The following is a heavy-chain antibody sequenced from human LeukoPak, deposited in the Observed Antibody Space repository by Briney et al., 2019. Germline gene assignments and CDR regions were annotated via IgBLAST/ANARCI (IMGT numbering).Heavy chain of an antibody. D-gene: IGHD2-2*01. CDR2: INPNSGAT. J-gene: IGHJ4*02. CDR1: GYTFIDYY. V-gene: IGHV1-2*02. Sequence: ASVKVSCKSSGYTFIDYYIHWVRQAPGQGLEWMGWINPNSGATKYAQKFQGRVSMTRDTSINTAYMDLTNLRSDDTAVFYCARVKKLMPEFEFWGQGTLVTVSS. CDR3: ARVKKLMPEFEF.